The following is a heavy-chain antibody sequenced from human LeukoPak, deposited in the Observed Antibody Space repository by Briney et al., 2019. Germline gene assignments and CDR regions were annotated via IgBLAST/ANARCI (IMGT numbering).Heavy chain of an antibody. V-gene: IGHV4-34*01. D-gene: IGHD5-18*01. CDR3: ARKGYSYGYSRGYYYYYYMDV. Sequence: PSETLSLTCAVYGGSFSGYYWSWIRQPPGKGLEWIGEINHSGSTNYNPSLKSRVTISVDTSKNQFSLKLSSVTAADTAVYYCARKGYSYGYSRGYYYYYYMDVWGKGTTVTVSS. CDR2: INHSGST. CDR1: GGSFSGYY. J-gene: IGHJ6*03.